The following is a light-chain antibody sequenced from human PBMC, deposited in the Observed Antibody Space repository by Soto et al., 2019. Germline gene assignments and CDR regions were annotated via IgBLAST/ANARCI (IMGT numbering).Light chain of an antibody. Sequence: QSVVTQPPSASGTPGQTVTVSCSGSSSNIGSNTVNWYQQLPGTAPKLLIYNNNVRPSGVPDRFSGSKSGTSASLAISGLQSEDEADYFCAAWDDSLSGPIFGGGTKLTVL. CDR2: NNN. V-gene: IGLV1-44*01. CDR1: SSNIGSNT. J-gene: IGLJ2*01. CDR3: AAWDDSLSGPI.